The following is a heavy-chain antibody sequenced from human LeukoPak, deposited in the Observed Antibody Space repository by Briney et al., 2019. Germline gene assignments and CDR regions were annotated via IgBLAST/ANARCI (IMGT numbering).Heavy chain of an antibody. V-gene: IGHV4-61*02. CDR1: GGSISSGIYY. J-gene: IGHJ4*02. D-gene: IGHD2-15*01. Sequence: SQTLSLTCTVSGGSISSGIYYWSWIRQPAGKGLEWIGRFYTSGGPNYNPSRKSRVTISVDTPKNQFSLKLSSVTAADTAVYYCARFGPYCSGGSCHDYGGQGTLVTVSS. CDR3: ARFGPYCSGGSCHDY. CDR2: FYTSGGP.